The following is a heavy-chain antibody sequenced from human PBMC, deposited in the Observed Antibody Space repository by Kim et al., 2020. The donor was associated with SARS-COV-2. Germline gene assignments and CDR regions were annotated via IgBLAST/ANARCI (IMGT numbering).Heavy chain of an antibody. J-gene: IGHJ4*01. CDR1: GCSISSSSYY. Sequence: SETLSLTCTISGCSISSSSYYWGWIRKPPGKGLEWIGSIYYSGSTYYNTSLKSRVTIAVYTSKNQFSLKLSSVTAADTAVYYCARAVGWIQLWYLDYWG. V-gene: IGHV4-39*01. CDR3: ARAVGWIQLWYLDY. D-gene: IGHD5-18*01. CDR2: IYYSGST.